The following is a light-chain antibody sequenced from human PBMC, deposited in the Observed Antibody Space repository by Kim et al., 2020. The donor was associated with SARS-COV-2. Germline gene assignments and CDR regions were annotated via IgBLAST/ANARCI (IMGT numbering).Light chain of an antibody. CDR3: QQRSSWPVT. Sequence: LSPGERDTLSCRASQSVTTSLVWYQQKHGQAPSLLIYRASSRATGIPARFSGSGSGTDFTLTISSLEPEDFAVYYCQQRSSWPVTFGQGTRLEIK. J-gene: IGKJ5*01. V-gene: IGKV3-11*01. CDR1: QSVTTS. CDR2: RAS.